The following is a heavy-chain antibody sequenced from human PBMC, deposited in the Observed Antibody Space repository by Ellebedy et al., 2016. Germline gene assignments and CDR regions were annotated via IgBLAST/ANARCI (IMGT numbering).Heavy chain of an antibody. CDR2: ISGSGGST. Sequence: GGSLRLXXAASGFTFSSYAMSWVRQAPGKGLEWVSAISGSGGSTYYADSVKGRFTISRDNSKNTLYLQMNSLRAEDTAVYYCAKDRGVRGVIITFVFDYWGQGTLVTVSS. J-gene: IGHJ4*02. CDR3: AKDRGVRGVIITFVFDY. V-gene: IGHV3-23*01. D-gene: IGHD3-10*01. CDR1: GFTFSSYA.